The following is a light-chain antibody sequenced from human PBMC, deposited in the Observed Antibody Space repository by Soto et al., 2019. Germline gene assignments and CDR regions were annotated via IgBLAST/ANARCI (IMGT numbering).Light chain of an antibody. J-gene: IGKJ2*01. V-gene: IGKV3-20*01. CDR3: QQYGSSPYT. CDR2: GAS. CDR1: QSVSSSY. Sequence: EIVLTQSPGTLSLSPGERATLSCRASQSVSSSYLAWNQQKPGQAPRLLICGASSSATGIPDRFSGSGSGTDFTLTISRLEPEDFAVYYCQQYGSSPYTFGQGTKLEIK.